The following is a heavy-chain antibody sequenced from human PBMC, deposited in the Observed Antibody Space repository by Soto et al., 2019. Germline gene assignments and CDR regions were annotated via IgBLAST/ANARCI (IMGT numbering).Heavy chain of an antibody. V-gene: IGHV3-11*01. Sequence: GGSLRLSCAASGFSFSDHYMAWIRQAPGKGLEWISYISGSGSDIYYADSVKGRFTVSRDNAKNSLYLQMSSLRAEDTAVYYCAGDPYYYASDYWGQGTLVTVSS. J-gene: IGHJ4*02. D-gene: IGHD3-10*01. CDR2: ISGSGSDI. CDR1: GFSFSDHY. CDR3: AGDPYYYASDY.